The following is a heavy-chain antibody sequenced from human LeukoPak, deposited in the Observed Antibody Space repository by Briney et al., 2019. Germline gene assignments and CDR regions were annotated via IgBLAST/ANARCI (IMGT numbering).Heavy chain of an antibody. J-gene: IGHJ6*03. V-gene: IGHV4-59*12. CDR1: GGSTSSYY. CDR2: IYYSGST. Sequence: SETLSLTCTVSGGSTSSYYWSWIRQPPGKGLEWIGYIYYSGSTNYNPSLKSRVTISVDTSKNQFSLKLSSVTAADTAVYYCARTRSHRNYYYYYYMDVWGKGTTVTISS. CDR3: ARTRSHRNYYYYYYMDV. D-gene: IGHD2-2*01.